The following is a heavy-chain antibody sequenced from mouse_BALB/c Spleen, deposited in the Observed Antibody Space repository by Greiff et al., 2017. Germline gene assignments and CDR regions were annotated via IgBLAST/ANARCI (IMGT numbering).Heavy chain of an antibody. D-gene: IGHD1-1*01. CDR3: ARSVITTVVASPYFDY. V-gene: IGHV1S56*01. Sequence: VQLQQSGPELVKPGASVRISCKASGYTFTSYYIHWVKQRPGQGLEWIGWIYPGNVNTKYNEKFKGKATLTADKSSSTAYMQLSSLTSEDSAVYFCARSVITTVVASPYFDYWGQGTTLTVSS. J-gene: IGHJ2*01. CDR2: IYPGNVNT. CDR1: GYTFTSYY.